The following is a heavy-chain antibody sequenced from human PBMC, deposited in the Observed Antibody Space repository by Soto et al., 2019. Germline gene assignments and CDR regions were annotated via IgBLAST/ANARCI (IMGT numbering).Heavy chain of an antibody. CDR2: IDPSDSYT. D-gene: IGHD6-13*01. J-gene: IGHJ6*02. CDR3: ARRPIAAAGRYYYYGMDV. CDR1: GYSFTSYW. V-gene: IGHV5-10-1*01. Sequence: GESLKISCKGSGYSFTSYWISWVLQMPGKGLEWIGRIDPSDSYTNYSPSFQGHVTISADKSISTAYLQWSSLKASDTAMYYCARRPIAAAGRYYYYGMDVWGQGTTATVSS.